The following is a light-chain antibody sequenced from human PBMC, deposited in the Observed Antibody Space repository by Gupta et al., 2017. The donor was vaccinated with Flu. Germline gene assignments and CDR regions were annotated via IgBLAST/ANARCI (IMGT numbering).Light chain of an antibody. V-gene: IGLV1-40*01. Sequence: QSVLTQPPSVSGAPGQRVTISCPGSSSNIGADYDVHWYQKLPGEAPKLLIYGNSNRPSGVPDRFSGSKSGTSTSLAITGLQAEDEGDYYCQSYDNTLGGSVVFGGGTKVTVL. CDR3: QSYDNTLGGSVV. CDR1: SSNIGADYD. CDR2: GNS. J-gene: IGLJ2*01.